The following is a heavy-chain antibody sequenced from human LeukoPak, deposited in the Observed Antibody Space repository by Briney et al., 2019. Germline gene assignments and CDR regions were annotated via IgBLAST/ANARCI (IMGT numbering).Heavy chain of an antibody. CDR2: ISAYNGNT. J-gene: IGHJ3*02. D-gene: IGHD1-26*01. CDR1: GYTFTSYG. CDR3: ARVGDSGSYYIFHAFDI. Sequence: ASVKVSCKASGYTFTSYGISWVRQPPGQGLEWMGWISAYNGNTNYAQKLQGRVTMTTDTSTSTAYMELRSLRSDDAAVYYCARVGDSGSYYIFHAFDIWGQGTMVTVSS. V-gene: IGHV1-18*01.